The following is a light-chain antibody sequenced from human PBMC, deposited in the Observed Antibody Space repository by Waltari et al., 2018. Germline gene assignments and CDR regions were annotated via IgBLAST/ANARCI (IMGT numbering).Light chain of an antibody. CDR3: QQYGTSRT. V-gene: IGKV3-20*01. Sequence: EIVLTQSPGTLSLSPGERATLSCRASQSVGSSYLAWYQQKPGQAPRILIYGASNRATDIPDRFSGSGSGTDFTLTISRLEPEDFAVYYCQQYGTSRTFGQGTKVEIK. CDR1: QSVGSSY. J-gene: IGKJ1*01. CDR2: GAS.